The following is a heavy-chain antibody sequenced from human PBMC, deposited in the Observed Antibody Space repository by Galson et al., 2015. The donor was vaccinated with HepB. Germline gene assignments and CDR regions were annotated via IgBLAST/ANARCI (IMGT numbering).Heavy chain of an antibody. CDR3: ARGSRYSGSTRTSVRGYYYGMDV. CDR2: IYYSGST. CDR1: GGSISSYY. D-gene: IGHD1-26*01. J-gene: IGHJ6*02. Sequence: SETLSLTCTVSGGSISSYYWSWIRQPPGKGLEWIGYIYYSGSTNYNPSLKSRVTISVDTSKNQFSLKLSSVTAADTAVYYCARGSRYSGSTRTSVRGYYYGMDVWGQGTTVTVSS. V-gene: IGHV4-59*12.